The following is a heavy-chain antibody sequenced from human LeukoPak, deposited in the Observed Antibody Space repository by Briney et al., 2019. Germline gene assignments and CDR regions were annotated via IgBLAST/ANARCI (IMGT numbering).Heavy chain of an antibody. J-gene: IGHJ6*02. CDR2: INSDGSST. CDR3: ARSHYFDSSGYYYYYYGMDV. CDR1: GFTFSRYW. V-gene: IGHV3-74*01. Sequence: GGSLRLSCAASGFTFSRYWMHWVRQAPGKGLVWVSRINSDGSSTSYADSVKGRFTISRDNAKNTLYLQMNSLRAEDTAVYYCARSHYFDSSGYYYYYYGMDVWGQGTTVTVSS. D-gene: IGHD3-22*01.